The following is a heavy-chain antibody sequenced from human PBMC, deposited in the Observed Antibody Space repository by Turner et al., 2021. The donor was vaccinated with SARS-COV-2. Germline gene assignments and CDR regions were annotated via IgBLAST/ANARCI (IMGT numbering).Heavy chain of an antibody. CDR2: IYNSGST. V-gene: IGHV4-39*01. CDR3: ARLMDTAMDYYGMDV. J-gene: IGHJ6*02. D-gene: IGHD5-18*01. CDR1: GVSISSSTYY. Sequence: QLQLQESGPGLVKPSETLSLTCTVSGVSISSSTYYWGWIRQPPGKGLEWIGNIYNSGSTYYNPSLKSRVTISVDTSKNQFSLKLSSVTAADTAVYYCARLMDTAMDYYGMDVWGQGTTVTVSS.